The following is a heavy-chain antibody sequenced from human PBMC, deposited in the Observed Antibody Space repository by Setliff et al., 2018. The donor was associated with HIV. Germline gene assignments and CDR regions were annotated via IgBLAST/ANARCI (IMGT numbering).Heavy chain of an antibody. Sequence: GGSLRLSCAASGFTFSNAWMNWVRRAPGKGLEWVASISSSGSYIHYADSLKGRFTISRDNAKNSQYLLMSDLRAEDTAVYYCAAVFTGEPGRSLDYWGQGTPVTVSS. V-gene: IGHV3-21*01. CDR3: AAVFTGEPGRSLDY. J-gene: IGHJ4*02. CDR1: GFTFSNAW. D-gene: IGHD1-26*01. CDR2: ISSSGSYI.